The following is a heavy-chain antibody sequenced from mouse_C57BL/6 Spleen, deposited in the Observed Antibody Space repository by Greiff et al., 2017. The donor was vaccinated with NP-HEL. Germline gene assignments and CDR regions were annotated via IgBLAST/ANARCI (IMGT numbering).Heavy chain of an antibody. J-gene: IGHJ1*03. Sequence: VQLQQSGAELARPGASVKLSCKASGYTFTSYGISWVKQRTGQGLEWIGEIYPRSGNTYYNEKFKGKATLTADKSSSTAYMELRSLTSEDSAVYFCAKVVATNWYFDVWGTGTTVTVSS. CDR3: AKVVATNWYFDV. V-gene: IGHV1-81*01. CDR2: IYPRSGNT. D-gene: IGHD1-1*01. CDR1: GYTFTSYG.